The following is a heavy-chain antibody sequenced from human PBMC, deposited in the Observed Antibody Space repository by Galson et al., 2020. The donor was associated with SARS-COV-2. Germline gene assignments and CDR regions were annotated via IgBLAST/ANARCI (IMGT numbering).Heavy chain of an antibody. V-gene: IGHV3-9*01. Sequence: TGGSLRLSCAASGFTFDDYAMHWVRQAPGKGLEWVSGISWNSGSIGYADSVKGRFTISRDNAKNSLYLQMNSLRAEDTALYYCAKDPLPAAGTEVWFDYWGQGTLVTVSS. CDR2: ISWNSGSI. D-gene: IGHD6-19*01. J-gene: IGHJ4*02. CDR3: AKDPLPAAGTEVWFDY. CDR1: GFTFDDYA.